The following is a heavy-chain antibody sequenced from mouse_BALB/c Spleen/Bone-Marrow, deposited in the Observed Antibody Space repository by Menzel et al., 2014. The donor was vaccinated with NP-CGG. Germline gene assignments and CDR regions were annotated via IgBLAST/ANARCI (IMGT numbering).Heavy chain of an antibody. Sequence: EVHLVESGGGLVQPGGSRKLSCAASGFTFSSFGMHWVRQAPEKGLEWVAYVSSGSTVIFYADTVKVRFTISRDNPKNALFLQMTSLRSEDTAMYYCARGGNWDDFDVWGAGTTVTVSS. J-gene: IGHJ1*01. CDR2: VSSGSTVI. V-gene: IGHV5-17*02. D-gene: IGHD4-1*01. CDR3: ARGGNWDDFDV. CDR1: GFTFSSFG.